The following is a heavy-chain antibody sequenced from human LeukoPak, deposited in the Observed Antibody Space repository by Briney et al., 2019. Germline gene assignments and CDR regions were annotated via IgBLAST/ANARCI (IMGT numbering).Heavy chain of an antibody. CDR1: GFTFSSYA. J-gene: IGHJ5*02. V-gene: IGHV3-23*01. D-gene: IGHD3-22*01. CDR3: ARVGHYYDSSGYYVNWFDP. CDR2: ISGSGGST. Sequence: PGGSLRLSCAASGFTFSSYAMSWVRQAPGKGLEWVSAISGSGGSTYYADSVKGRFTISRENSKNTLYLQMNSLRAEDTAVYYCARVGHYYDSSGYYVNWFDPWGQGTLVTVSS.